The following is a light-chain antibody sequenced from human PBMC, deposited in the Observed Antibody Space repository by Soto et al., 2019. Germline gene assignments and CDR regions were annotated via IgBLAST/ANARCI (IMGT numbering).Light chain of an antibody. CDR2: TAS. CDR1: QSISSY. CDR3: QQSYSTLSLT. J-gene: IGKJ4*01. V-gene: IGKV1-39*01. Sequence: DIQMTQSPSSLSASVGDRVTITCRASQSISSYLNWYQQKPGKAPKRLIYTASSLQSGVPSRFSGSGSATDFTLTISSLQPEDFATYYCQQSYSTLSLTFGGGTKVEIK.